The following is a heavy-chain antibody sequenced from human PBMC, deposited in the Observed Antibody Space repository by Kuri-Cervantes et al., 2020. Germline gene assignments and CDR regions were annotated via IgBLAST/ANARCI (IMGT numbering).Heavy chain of an antibody. CDR2: IWYDGSNK. D-gene: IGHD1-26*01. V-gene: IGHV3-33*01. CDR3: ARDISEREREDY. J-gene: IGHJ4*02. Sequence: GGSLRLSCAASGFTFSSYGMHWVRQAPGKGLEWVAVIWYDGSNKYYADSVKGRFTISRDNSKNTLYLQMNSLRAEDTAVYYCARDISEREREDYWGQGTLVTVSS. CDR1: GFTFSSYG.